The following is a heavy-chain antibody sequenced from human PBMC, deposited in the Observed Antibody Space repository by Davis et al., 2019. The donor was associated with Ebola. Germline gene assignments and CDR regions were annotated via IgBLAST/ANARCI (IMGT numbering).Heavy chain of an antibody. CDR1: GFIFSNYA. V-gene: IGHV3-30*02. CDR2: IRRDGSNQ. Sequence: GGSLRLSCAASGFIFSNYAMYWVRQAPGKGLEWVAFIRRDGSNQYYGESVKGRFTVSRDNSKNRLYLQMNSLRAEDTALYYCVKEGPRERGHGLIGYYGMDVWGKGTTVTVSS. D-gene: IGHD1-26*01. J-gene: IGHJ6*04. CDR3: VKEGPRERGHGLIGYYGMDV.